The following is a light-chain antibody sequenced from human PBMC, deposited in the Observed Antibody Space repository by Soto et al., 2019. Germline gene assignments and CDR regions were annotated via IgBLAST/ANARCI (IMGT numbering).Light chain of an antibody. J-gene: IGKJ1*01. Sequence: TQSPATLSLSLGERATLSCRASQSVSSNHLSWYQQKPGQAPRLLIYGGSSRATGIPVRFSGSGSEADFTLTSTMQAAEFATFYYCQHYSNSRTFGQGTKVDIK. V-gene: IGKV3-20*01. CDR3: QHYSNSRT. CDR1: QSVSSNH. CDR2: GGS.